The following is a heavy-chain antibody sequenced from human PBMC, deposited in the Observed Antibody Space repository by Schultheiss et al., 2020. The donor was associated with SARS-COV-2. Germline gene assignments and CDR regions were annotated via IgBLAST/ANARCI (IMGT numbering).Heavy chain of an antibody. J-gene: IGHJ4*02. V-gene: IGHV3-21*01. D-gene: IGHD1-1*01. CDR1: GFTFSTYN. CDR2: VSSSSKYI. CDR3: ATKTYNAGY. Sequence: GESLKISCAASGFTFSTYNMNWVRQAPGKGLEWVSSVSSSSKYIYYADSVKGRFTISRDNAKNSLHLQMNSLRAEVTAVYYCATKTYNAGYWGQGTLVTVSS.